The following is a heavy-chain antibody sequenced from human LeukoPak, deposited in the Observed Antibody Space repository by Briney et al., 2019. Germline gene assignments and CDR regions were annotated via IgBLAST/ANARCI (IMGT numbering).Heavy chain of an antibody. CDR2: ITSSSSFT. CDR1: GFTFSTYT. V-gene: IGHV3-21*01. D-gene: IGHD3-22*01. CDR3: ARSVGSYYGDL. Sequence: GGSLTVSCAASGFTFSTYTMSWVRQAPGKGLDWVSSITSSSSFTYYADSVKGRFTISRDNAKNSLYLQMNSLTVVDTAVYYCARSVGSYYGDLWGQGTLVTVSS. J-gene: IGHJ5*02.